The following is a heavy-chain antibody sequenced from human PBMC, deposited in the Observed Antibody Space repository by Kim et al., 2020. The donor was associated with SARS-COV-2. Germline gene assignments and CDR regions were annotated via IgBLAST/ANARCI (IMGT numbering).Heavy chain of an antibody. V-gene: IGHV3-74*03. CDR2: ISRGGNSM. J-gene: IGHJ4*02. Sequence: GGSLRLSCAFSGLSFSDYPMHCVRQAPGKGLMWVSCISRGGNSMTYADSVKGRFTISRDNARNTVYLQMNSLRDEDTAVYYCVTDLYSLGSDWGQGTQVT. CDR1: GLSFSDYP. CDR3: VTDLYSLGSD. D-gene: IGHD3-16*01.